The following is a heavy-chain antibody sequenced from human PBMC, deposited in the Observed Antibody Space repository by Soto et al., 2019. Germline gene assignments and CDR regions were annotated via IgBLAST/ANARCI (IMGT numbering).Heavy chain of an antibody. J-gene: IGHJ4*02. CDR2: FDPEDGET. CDR3: ATRPLYYGDYDSGYYFDY. Sequence: ASVKVSCKVSGHTLTELSMHWVRQAPGKGLEWMGGFDPEDGETIYAQKLQGRDTMTEDTSTDIDYMKMSSLRTEDTALYYCATRPLYYGDYDSGYYFDYWGQGTLVTVSS. D-gene: IGHD4-17*01. CDR1: GHTLTELS. V-gene: IGHV1-24*01.